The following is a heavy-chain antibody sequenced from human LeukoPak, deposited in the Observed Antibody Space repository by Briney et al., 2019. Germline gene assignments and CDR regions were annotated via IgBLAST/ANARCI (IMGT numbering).Heavy chain of an antibody. CDR1: GGSFSGYY. D-gene: IGHD2-2*01. Sequence: SETLSLTCAVCGGSFSGYYWSWIRQPPGKGLEWIGEINHSGSTNYNPSLKSRVTISVDTSKNQFSLKLSSVTAADTAVYYCARRIVVVPAAHGFDPWGQGTLVTVSS. J-gene: IGHJ5*02. V-gene: IGHV4-34*01. CDR2: INHSGST. CDR3: ARRIVVVPAAHGFDP.